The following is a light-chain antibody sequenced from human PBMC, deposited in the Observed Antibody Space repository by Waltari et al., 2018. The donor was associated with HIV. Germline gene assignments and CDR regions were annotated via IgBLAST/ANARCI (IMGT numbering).Light chain of an antibody. J-gene: IGLJ1*01. V-gene: IGLV3-19*01. Sequence: VSVALGQTVRITCQGDSVRSYYASWYQQKPGHAPALVIYGKNNRPSGIPDRFSGSTSGNTASLTITGAQAEDEADHYCNSRDNSSKHYVFGSGTKVTVL. CDR1: SVRSYY. CDR2: GKN. CDR3: NSRDNSSKHYV.